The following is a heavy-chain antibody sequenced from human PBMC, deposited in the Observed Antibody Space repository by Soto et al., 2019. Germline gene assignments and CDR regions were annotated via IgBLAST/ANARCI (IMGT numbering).Heavy chain of an antibody. J-gene: IGHJ6*02. Sequence: ASVKVSCKASGYTFTGYYMHWVRQAPGQGLEWMGWINPNSGGTNYAQKFQGWVTMTRDTSISKAYMELRRLRSDDTAVYYCARDFSRQYSSSWNYYGMDVWGQGTTVTVSS. CDR3: ARDFSRQYSSSWNYYGMDV. V-gene: IGHV1-2*04. CDR1: GYTFTGYY. D-gene: IGHD6-6*01. CDR2: INPNSGGT.